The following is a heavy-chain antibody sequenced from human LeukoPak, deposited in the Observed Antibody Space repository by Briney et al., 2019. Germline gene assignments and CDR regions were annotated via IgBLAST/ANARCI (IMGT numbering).Heavy chain of an antibody. V-gene: IGHV4-4*07. CDR2: IHTSGST. J-gene: IGHJ6*03. CDR3: ARDTYYYASGSYYTPYYMDV. D-gene: IGHD3-10*01. CDR1: GGSFSGHY. Sequence: SEILSLTCAVYGGSFSGHYWSWIRQPAGKGLEWIGRIHTSGSTNYNPSLKSRVTMSVDTSKNQFSLKLSSVTAADTAVHYCARDTYYYASGSYYTPYYMDVWGKGTTVTISS.